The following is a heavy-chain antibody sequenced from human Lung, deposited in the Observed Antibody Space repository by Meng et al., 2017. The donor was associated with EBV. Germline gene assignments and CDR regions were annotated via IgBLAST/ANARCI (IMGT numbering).Heavy chain of an antibody. CDR3: SRDLVGSADS. CDR1: GYTFSRYW. Sequence: VHQVEAGGALRWPGGSLKRSCEGSGYTFSRYWLHWVRQVPGTGLLWVSRINEHGSITTYADSVKGRFTISRDNAKNTMYLQMNSLRDEDTGVYFCSRDLVGSADSWGQGTLVTVSS. V-gene: IGHV3-74*01. CDR2: INEHGSIT. D-gene: IGHD3-16*01. J-gene: IGHJ4*02.